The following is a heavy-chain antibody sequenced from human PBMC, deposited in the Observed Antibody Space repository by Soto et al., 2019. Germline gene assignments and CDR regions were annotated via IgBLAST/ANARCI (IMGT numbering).Heavy chain of an antibody. CDR3: AHILAVCSGWYAPNGYFDL. D-gene: IGHD6-19*01. CDR2: FYWDDDK. J-gene: IGHJ2*01. Sequence: QITLKESGPTLVKPTQTLTLTCTFSGFSLNTSGVGVGWIRQPPEKALEWLALFYWDDDKRYRPSLKSRLTITEDTSKNLMVLTKTNMDPVDKATYYCAHILAVCSGWYAPNGYFDLWGRGSLVTVSS. CDR1: GFSLNTSGVG. V-gene: IGHV2-5*02.